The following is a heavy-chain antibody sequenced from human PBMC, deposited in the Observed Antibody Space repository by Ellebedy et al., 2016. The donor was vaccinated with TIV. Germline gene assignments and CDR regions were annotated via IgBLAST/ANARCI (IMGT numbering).Heavy chain of an antibody. J-gene: IGHJ6*02. V-gene: IGHV3-30-3*01. CDR1: GFTFSSYA. Sequence: GESLKISCAASGFTFSSYAMHWVRQAPGKGLEWVAVISYDGSNKYYADSVKGRFTISRDNSKNTLYLQMNSLRAEDTAVYYCARRLVVVPAAILVYYYSMDVWGQGTTVTVSS. CDR3: ARRLVVVPAAILVYYYSMDV. D-gene: IGHD2-2*02. CDR2: ISYDGSNK.